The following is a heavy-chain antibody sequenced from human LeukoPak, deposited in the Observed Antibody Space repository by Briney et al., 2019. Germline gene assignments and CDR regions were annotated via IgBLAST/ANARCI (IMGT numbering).Heavy chain of an antibody. CDR1: GYTFTSYY. D-gene: IGHD3-10*01. CDR3: ARALVSMVRGDDAAWDY. CDR2: INPSGGST. J-gene: IGHJ4*02. V-gene: IGHV1-46*01. Sequence: ASVNVSCKASGYTFTSYYMHWVRQAPGQGLEWMGIINPSGGSTSYAQKFQGRVTMTRDTSMSTVYMELSSLRSEDTAVYYCARALVSMVRGDDAAWDYWGQGTLVTVSS.